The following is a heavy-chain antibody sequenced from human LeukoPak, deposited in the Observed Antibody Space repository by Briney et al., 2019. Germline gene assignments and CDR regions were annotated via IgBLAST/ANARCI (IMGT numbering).Heavy chain of an antibody. Sequence: KTSETLSLTCTVSGGSIRSVSYYLSWIRHPAGKGLEWVGRIYSGGSTNYNPSLKSRVTRSVDTSHNQFSLKLSSVTAADTAVYYCARDVLGVWGSYRYTDYWGQGPLVTVSS. D-gene: IGHD3-16*02. CDR1: GGSIRSVSYY. V-gene: IGHV4-61*02. CDR2: IYSGGST. CDR3: ARDVLGVWGSYRYTDY. J-gene: IGHJ4*02.